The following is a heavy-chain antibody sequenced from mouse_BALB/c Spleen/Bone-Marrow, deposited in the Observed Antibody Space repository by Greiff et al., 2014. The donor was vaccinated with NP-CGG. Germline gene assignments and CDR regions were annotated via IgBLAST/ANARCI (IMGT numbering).Heavy chain of an antibody. CDR2: IYPGDGDT. CDR3: ARWITTVVAPYFMDY. V-gene: IGHV1-80*01. J-gene: IGHJ4*01. Sequence: QVQLQQSGAELVRPGSSVKISCKASGYAFSSYWMDWVKQRPGQGLEWIGQIYPGDGDTNYNGKFKGKATLTADKSSSTAYMQLSSLTSEDSAVYFCARWITTVVAPYFMDYWGQGTSVTVSS. CDR1: GYAFSSYW. D-gene: IGHD1-1*01.